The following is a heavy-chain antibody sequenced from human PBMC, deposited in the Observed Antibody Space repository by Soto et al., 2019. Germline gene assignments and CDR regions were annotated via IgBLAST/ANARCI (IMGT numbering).Heavy chain of an antibody. J-gene: IGHJ6*02. V-gene: IGHV4-34*01. Sequence: SETLSLTCTVSGSSISGFHWSWIRQPAGKGLEWIGEINPSGSTNSNPSLKSRVTISVETSKNQISLKLSSVTAADTAVYYCARGQRNTAMLLSQYYYYGMDVWGQGTTVTVSS. CDR2: INPSGST. D-gene: IGHD5-18*01. CDR3: ARGQRNTAMLLSQYYYYGMDV. CDR1: GSSISGFH.